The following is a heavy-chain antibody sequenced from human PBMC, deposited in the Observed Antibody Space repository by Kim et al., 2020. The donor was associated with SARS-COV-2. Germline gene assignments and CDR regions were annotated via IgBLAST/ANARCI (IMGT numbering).Heavy chain of an antibody. V-gene: IGHV1-69*04. CDR2: IIPIFGIA. J-gene: IGHJ4*02. Sequence: SVKVSCKASGGTFSSYAISWVRQAPGQGLEWMGRIIPIFGIANYAQKFQGRVTITADKSTSTAYMELSSLRSEDTAVYYCALSPPKYSSSWYHAQLDYWGQGTLVTVSS. D-gene: IGHD6-13*01. CDR3: ALSPPKYSSSWYHAQLDY. CDR1: GGTFSSYA.